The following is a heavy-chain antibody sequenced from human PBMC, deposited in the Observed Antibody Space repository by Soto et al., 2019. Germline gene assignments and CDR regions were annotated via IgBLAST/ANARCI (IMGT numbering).Heavy chain of an antibody. CDR2: IWYDGSNK. D-gene: IGHD2-21*01. J-gene: IGHJ6*03. CDR1: GFTFSSYG. CDR3: AKDGLLWRYGDALDYDYMDV. Sequence: PGGSLRLSCAASGFTFSSYGMHWVRQAPGKGLEWVAVIWYDGSNKYYADSVKGRFTISRDNSKNTLYLQMNSLRAEDTAVYYCAKDGLLWRYGDALDYDYMDVWGRGTTVTVSS. V-gene: IGHV3-33*06.